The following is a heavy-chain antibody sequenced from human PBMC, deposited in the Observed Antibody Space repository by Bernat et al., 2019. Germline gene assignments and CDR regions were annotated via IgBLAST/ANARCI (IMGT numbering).Heavy chain of an antibody. V-gene: IGHV3-30*01. Sequence: QVQLVESGGGVFQPGRSLRLSCAASGFTFSSYSMHWVRQAPGKGLEWVTLILYDGSNKYYADSVKGRFTISRDNSKNTLYLQMNSLRAEDTAVYYCARGRETGIAGLSSLDYWGQGTLVTVSS. J-gene: IGHJ4*02. D-gene: IGHD6-13*01. CDR1: GFTFSSYS. CDR3: ARGRETGIAGLSSLDY. CDR2: ILYDGSNK.